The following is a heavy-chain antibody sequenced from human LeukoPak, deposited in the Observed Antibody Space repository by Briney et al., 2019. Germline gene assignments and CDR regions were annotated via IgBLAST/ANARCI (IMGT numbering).Heavy chain of an antibody. V-gene: IGHV3-74*01. CDR3: ARDQGEYDFRSGYHIDY. CDR2: INTDGSSR. Sequence: GGSLRLSCAASGFTFSAYAMHWVRQAPGKGLGWVSRINTDGSSRSYADSVKGRFTSSRDNAENTLYLQMNSLRAEDTAVYYCARDQGEYDFRSGYHIDYWGQGTLVTVSS. D-gene: IGHD3-3*01. J-gene: IGHJ4*02. CDR1: GFTFSAYA.